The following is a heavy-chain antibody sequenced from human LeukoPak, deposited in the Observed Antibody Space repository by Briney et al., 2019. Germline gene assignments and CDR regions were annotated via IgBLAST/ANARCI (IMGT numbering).Heavy chain of an antibody. Sequence: ASETLSLTCTVSGGSISIYYWSWIRQPAGEGLEWIGRVYSSGTTNYNPSLQSRVTMSVDSSKNQFSLKLNSVTAADTAVYYCARGRYCTTTSCTYWYFDLWGRGTLVTVSS. V-gene: IGHV4-4*07. J-gene: IGHJ2*01. D-gene: IGHD2-2*01. CDR2: VYSSGTT. CDR1: GGSISIYY. CDR3: ARGRYCTTTSCTYWYFDL.